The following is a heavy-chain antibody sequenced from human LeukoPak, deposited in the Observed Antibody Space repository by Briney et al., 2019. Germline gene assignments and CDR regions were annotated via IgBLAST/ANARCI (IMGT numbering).Heavy chain of an antibody. J-gene: IGHJ4*02. V-gene: IGHV3-30*02. CDR3: AKPQEADLWVPDY. CDR2: IRYDGDNK. D-gene: IGHD3-3*01. CDR1: AFTFSTYG. Sequence: PGRSLRLSCAASAFTFSTYGMHWVRQAPGKGLEWVAFIRYDGDNKYYADSVKGRFTISRDNSKNTLYLEMNSLIPEDTALYYCAKPQEADLWVPDYWGQGTLVTVSS.